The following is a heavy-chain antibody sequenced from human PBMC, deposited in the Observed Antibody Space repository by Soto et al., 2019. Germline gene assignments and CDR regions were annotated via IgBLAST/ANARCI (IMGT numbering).Heavy chain of an antibody. D-gene: IGHD2-15*01. Sequence: QVQLVQSGAEVKKPGSSVKVSCKASGGTFSSYTISWVRQAPGQGLEWMGRIIPILGIANYAQKFKGRVTITADKSTSTAYMELSSLRSEDTAVYYCARDMVGVVAATLFPPSFWFDPWGQGTLVTVSS. CDR3: ARDMVGVVAATLFPPSFWFDP. CDR1: GGTFSSYT. V-gene: IGHV1-69*08. CDR2: IIPILGIA. J-gene: IGHJ5*02.